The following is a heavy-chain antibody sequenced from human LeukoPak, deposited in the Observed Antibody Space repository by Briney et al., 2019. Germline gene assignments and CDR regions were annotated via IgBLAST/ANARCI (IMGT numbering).Heavy chain of an antibody. CDR3: AELGITMIGGV. V-gene: IGHV3-23*01. Sequence: GGSLRLSCAASGFTFSSYGMSWVRQAPGKGLEWVSAISGSGGSTYYADSVKGRFTISRDNAKDSLFQQMNSLRAEDTAVYYCAELGITMIGGVWGKGTTVTISS. D-gene: IGHD3-10*02. J-gene: IGHJ6*04. CDR1: GFTFSSYG. CDR2: ISGSGGST.